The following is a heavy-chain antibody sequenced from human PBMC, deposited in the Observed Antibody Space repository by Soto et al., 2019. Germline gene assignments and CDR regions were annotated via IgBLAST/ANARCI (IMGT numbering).Heavy chain of an antibody. J-gene: IGHJ4*02. CDR2: ISAYNGNT. V-gene: IGHV1-18*01. CDR3: AILSRRDGYNGY. D-gene: IGHD5-12*01. CDR1: GYTFTSYG. Sequence: ASVKVSCKASGYTFTSYGISWVLQAPGQGLEWMGWISAYNGNTNYAQKLQGRVTMTTDTSTSTAYMELRSLRSDDTAVYYCAILSRRDGYNGYWGQGTLVTVSS.